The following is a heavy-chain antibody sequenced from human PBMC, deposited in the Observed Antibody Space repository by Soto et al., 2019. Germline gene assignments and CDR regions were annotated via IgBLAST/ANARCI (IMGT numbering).Heavy chain of an antibody. CDR3: ARGIGDGYSLDY. J-gene: IGHJ4*02. CDR2: ISYDGNNN. V-gene: IGHV3-30-3*01. D-gene: IGHD5-18*01. Sequence: QVQLVESGGGVVQPGTSLRLSCAVSGFTFRSYATHWVRQAPGGGLEWVALISYDGNNNYYADSVKGRFTISRDTFKNTLFLQMNSLRREQTAMYYCARGIGDGYSLDYWGQGTLVNVSS. CDR1: GFTFRSYA.